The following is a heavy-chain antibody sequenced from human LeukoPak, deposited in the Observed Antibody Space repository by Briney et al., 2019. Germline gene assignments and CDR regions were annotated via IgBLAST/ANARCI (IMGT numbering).Heavy chain of an antibody. CDR3: ARALLGARAGGFYYFDY. D-gene: IGHD1-26*01. J-gene: IGHJ4*02. CDR2: INPSGGST. Sequence: GASVKVSCKASGYTFTSYYMHWVRQAPGQGLEWMGIINPSGGSTSYAQKFQGRVTMTRDTSTSTVYMELSSLRSEDTAVYYCARALLGARAGGFYYFDYWGQGTLVTVSS. V-gene: IGHV1-46*01. CDR1: GYTFTSYY.